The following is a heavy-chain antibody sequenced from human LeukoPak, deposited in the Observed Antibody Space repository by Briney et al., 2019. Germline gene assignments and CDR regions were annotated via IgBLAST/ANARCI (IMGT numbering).Heavy chain of an antibody. CDR3: ARDPNHGALDI. D-gene: IGHD1-14*01. Sequence: GGPLRLPGAASESTFSGPWMSWARKAPGKGREWVDDMSQDGSSIYYVDSVKGRFTISRDNAKTSLYLLMDSLRAVDTAVYNCARDPNHGALDIWGQGTLVTVSS. J-gene: IGHJ3*02. CDR2: MSQDGSSI. CDR1: ESTFSGPW. V-gene: IGHV3-7*01.